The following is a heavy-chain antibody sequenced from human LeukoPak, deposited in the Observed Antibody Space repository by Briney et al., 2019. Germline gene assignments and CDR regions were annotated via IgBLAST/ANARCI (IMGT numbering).Heavy chain of an antibody. Sequence: SETLSLTCTVSGVSLSSYYWSWIRQPPGKGLEWIGYIYYSGSTNYNPSLKSRVTISVGTSKNQFSLKLSSVTAADTAVYYCARTTEAHSWRTRYYDYYMDVWGKGTTVTVSS. CDR1: GVSLSSYY. CDR3: ARTTEAHSWRTRYYDYYMDV. V-gene: IGHV4-59*01. J-gene: IGHJ6*03. CDR2: IYYSGST. D-gene: IGHD6-13*01.